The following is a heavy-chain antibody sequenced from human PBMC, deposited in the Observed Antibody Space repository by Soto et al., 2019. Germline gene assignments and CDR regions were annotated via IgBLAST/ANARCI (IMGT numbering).Heavy chain of an antibody. V-gene: IGHV3-23*01. J-gene: IGHJ4*02. D-gene: IGHD3-22*01. CDR3: ARDSITNYYETSGYFLFYF. CDR2: ISGAGRDT. Sequence: EVQLLESGGNLIQPGGSLRLSCAASGFVFTRYAMSWVRQAPGKGLEWVSAISGAGRDTYYADSVKRRFTISRDSSKNTLYLQMNSLRAEDSAVYYCARDSITNYYETSGYFLFYFWGPGTLVTVSS. CDR1: GFVFTRYA.